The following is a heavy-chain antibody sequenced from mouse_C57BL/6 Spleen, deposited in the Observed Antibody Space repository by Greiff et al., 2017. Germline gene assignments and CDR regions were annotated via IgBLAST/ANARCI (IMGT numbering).Heavy chain of an antibody. Sequence: QVQLQQPGAELVMPGASVKLSCKASGYTFTSYWMHWVKQRPGQGLEWIGEIDPSDSYTNYNQKFKGKSTLTVDESSSTAYMQLSSLTSEDSAVYYCARRLSYYFDYWGQGTTLTVSS. CDR1: GYTFTSYW. CDR2: IDPSDSYT. J-gene: IGHJ2*01. V-gene: IGHV1-69*01. D-gene: IGHD3-2*02. CDR3: ARRLSYYFDY.